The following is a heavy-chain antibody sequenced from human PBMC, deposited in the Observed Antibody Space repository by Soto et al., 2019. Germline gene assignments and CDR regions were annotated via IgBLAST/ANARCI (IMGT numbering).Heavy chain of an antibody. D-gene: IGHD5-18*01. CDR1: GYTFTDFY. V-gene: IGHV1-2*04. J-gene: IGHJ6*02. CDR3: ARVNKGLGEYSYAVRQYYYGMDV. Sequence: ASVKVSCKTSGYTFTDFYMHWARQAPGQGLEWMGWINPNSGGTKYAQNFQGWVTMTRDTSISTAYMELSRLRSDDTAVYYCARVNKGLGEYSYAVRQYYYGMDVWGQ. CDR2: INPNSGGT.